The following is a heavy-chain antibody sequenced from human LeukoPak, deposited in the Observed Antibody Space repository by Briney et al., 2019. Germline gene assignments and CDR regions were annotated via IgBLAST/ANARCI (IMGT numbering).Heavy chain of an antibody. D-gene: IGHD6-13*01. V-gene: IGHV4-59*01. CDR1: GGSISSYY. CDR3: ARLGYSSSWYVFDY. Sequence: PSETLSLTCTVSGGSISSYYWSWTRQPPGKGLEWIGYIYYSGSAIYNPSLKSRVTISVDTSKSQFSLNLSSVTAADTAVYYCARLGYSSSWYVFDYWGQGTLVTVSS. J-gene: IGHJ4*02. CDR2: IYYSGSA.